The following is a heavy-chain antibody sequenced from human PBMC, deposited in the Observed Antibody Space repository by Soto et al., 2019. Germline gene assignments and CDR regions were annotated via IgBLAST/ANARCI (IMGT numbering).Heavy chain of an antibody. J-gene: IGHJ4*02. Sequence: ASVKVSCKASGGTFSSYAISWVRQAPGQGLEWMGGIIPIFGTANYAQKFQGRVTITADESTSTAYMELSSLRSEDTAVYYCARVGAYCGGDCPVYFDYWGQGTLVTVSS. D-gene: IGHD2-21*02. CDR2: IIPIFGTA. V-gene: IGHV1-69*13. CDR3: ARVGAYCGGDCPVYFDY. CDR1: GGTFSSYA.